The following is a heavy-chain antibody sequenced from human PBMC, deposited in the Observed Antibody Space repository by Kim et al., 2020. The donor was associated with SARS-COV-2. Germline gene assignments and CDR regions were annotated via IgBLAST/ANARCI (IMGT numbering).Heavy chain of an antibody. CDR1: GFTFDDYT. CDR2: ISWDGGST. J-gene: IGHJ6*02. CDR3: AKGNLGYCSSTSCYQMGHMDV. V-gene: IGHV3-43*01. Sequence: GGSLRLSCAASGFTFDDYTMHWVRQAPGKGLEWVSLISWDGGSTYYADSVKGRFTISRDNSKNSLYLQMNSLRTEDTALYYCAKGNLGYCSSTSCYQMGHMDVWGQGTTVTVSS. D-gene: IGHD2-2*01.